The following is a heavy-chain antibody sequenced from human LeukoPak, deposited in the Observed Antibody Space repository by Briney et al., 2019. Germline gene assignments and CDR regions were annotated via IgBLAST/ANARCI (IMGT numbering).Heavy chain of an antibody. CDR1: GDSVSSNSAA. Sequence: SQTLSLTCGISGDSVSSNSAAWNWIRQSPSGGLEWLGRTYYRSKWYNNYAVSVKSRITINPDSSKNQVSLQLNSVTPEDTAMYYCARGGTSSGPGFDYWGQGTPVIVSA. V-gene: IGHV6-1*01. D-gene: IGHD6-19*01. CDR3: ARGGTSSGPGFDY. J-gene: IGHJ4*02. CDR2: TYYRSKWYN.